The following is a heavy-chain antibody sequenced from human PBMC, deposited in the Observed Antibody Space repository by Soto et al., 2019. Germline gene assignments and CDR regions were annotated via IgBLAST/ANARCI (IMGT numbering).Heavy chain of an antibody. V-gene: IGHV2-5*02. D-gene: IGHD3-10*01. J-gene: IGHJ4*02. Sequence: QITLKESGPTLVKPTQTLTLTCSFSGFSLTTDEVGVGWVRQPPGEALEWLALIYWDDDERYSPSLKTRLTITKDPSKNQVVLIMTNMAPVDTATYYCAHSRNLITEDAQVGDFDCWGQGTLVTVSS. CDR2: IYWDDDE. CDR3: AHSRNLITEDAQVGDFDC. CDR1: GFSLTTDEVG.